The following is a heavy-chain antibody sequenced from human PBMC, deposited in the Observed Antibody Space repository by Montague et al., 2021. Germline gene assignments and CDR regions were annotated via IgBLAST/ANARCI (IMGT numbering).Heavy chain of an antibody. CDR1: GFTFSSYA. V-gene: IGHV3-33*06. J-gene: IGHJ6*04. Sequence: SLRLSCAASGFTFSSYAMHWVRQAPGKGLEWVAVTWYDGNNKYYADSVKGRFTISRDNSKNTLYLQMNSLRAEDTAIYYCAKNPKKGYYYHMDVWGKGTTVTVSS. CDR3: AKNPKKGYYYHMDV. CDR2: TWYDGNNK.